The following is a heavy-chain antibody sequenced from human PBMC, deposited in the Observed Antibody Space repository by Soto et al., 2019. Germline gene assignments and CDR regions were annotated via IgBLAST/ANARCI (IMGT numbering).Heavy chain of an antibody. CDR3: ARAPPNDYGDYPPHFDY. CDR1: GYTFTSYY. Sequence: WASVKVSCKASGYTFTSYYMHWVRQAPGQGLEWMGIINPSGGSTSYAQKFQGRVTMTRDTSTSTVYMELSSLRSEDTAVYYCARAPPNDYGDYPPHFDYWGQGTLVTGSS. CDR2: INPSGGST. V-gene: IGHV1-46*01. J-gene: IGHJ4*02. D-gene: IGHD4-17*01.